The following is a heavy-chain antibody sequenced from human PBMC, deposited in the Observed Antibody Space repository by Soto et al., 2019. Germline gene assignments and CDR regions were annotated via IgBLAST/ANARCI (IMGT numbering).Heavy chain of an antibody. J-gene: IGHJ4*02. V-gene: IGHV4-39*01. CDR1: GGSISSSTFY. D-gene: IGHD3-9*01. CDR2: VYYDGTT. CDR3: AYFDWLPY. Sequence: PSDTLSLTCTVSGGSISSSTFYWGWIRQPPGKGLEWIGSVYYDGTTYYNPSLRSRVTISVDTSKNQFSLKMSSVTAADTAAYYCAYFDWLPYWGQGTLVTVSS.